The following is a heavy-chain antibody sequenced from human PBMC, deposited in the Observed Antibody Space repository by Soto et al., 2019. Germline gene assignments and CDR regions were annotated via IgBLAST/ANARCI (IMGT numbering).Heavy chain of an antibody. Sequence: GSLRLSCAASGFTFSSYAMSWVRQAPGKGLEWVSAISGSGGSTYYADSVKGRFTTSRDNSKNTLYLQMNSLRAEDTAVYYCAKPRASDDAFDIWGQGTMVTVS. CDR1: GFTFSSYA. CDR3: AKPRASDDAFDI. V-gene: IGHV3-23*01. J-gene: IGHJ3*02. CDR2: ISGSGGST.